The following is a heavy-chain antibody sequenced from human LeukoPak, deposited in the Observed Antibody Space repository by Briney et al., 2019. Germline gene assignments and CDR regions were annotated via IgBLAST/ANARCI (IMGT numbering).Heavy chain of an antibody. Sequence: GGSLRLSCAASGFTFSTYWMSWVRQAPGKGLEWVANIKQDGSEKYYLDSVKGRFTISRDNAKNSLYLQMNSLRAEDTAVYFCTREAAAGIDYWGQGTLVTASS. J-gene: IGHJ4*02. CDR1: GFTFSTYW. CDR3: TREAAAGIDY. V-gene: IGHV3-7*01. CDR2: IKQDGSEK. D-gene: IGHD6-13*01.